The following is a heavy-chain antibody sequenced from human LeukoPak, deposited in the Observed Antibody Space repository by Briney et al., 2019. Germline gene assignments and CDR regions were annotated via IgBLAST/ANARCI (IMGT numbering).Heavy chain of an antibody. CDR1: GFTSSSYG. CDR3: AKDARRVRDIGVVFGRGRGYMDV. J-gene: IGHJ6*03. D-gene: IGHD2-15*01. CDR2: IRYDGSIK. V-gene: IGHV3-30*02. Sequence: PGGSLRLSCAASGFTSSSYGMHWVRQAPGKGLEWVAFIRYDGSIKYYADSVKGRFTISRDNSKNTLYLQMNNLRGEDTAVYYCAKDARRVRDIGVVFGRGRGYMDVWGKGTTATISS.